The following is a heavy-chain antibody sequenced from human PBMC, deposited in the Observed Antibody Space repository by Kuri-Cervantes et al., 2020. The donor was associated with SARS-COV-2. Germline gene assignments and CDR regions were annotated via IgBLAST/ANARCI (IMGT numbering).Heavy chain of an antibody. J-gene: IGHJ6*03. CDR1: GFTFSSYA. Sequence: GESLKISCAASGFTFSSYAMSWVRQAPGKGLEWVSAISGSGDSTYYADSVKGRFTISRDNSKNTLYLQMNSLRAEDTAVYYCAKVIVVVPAAIGYMDVWGKGTTVTVSS. D-gene: IGHD2-2*01. CDR2: ISGSGDST. V-gene: IGHV3-23*01. CDR3: AKVIVVVPAAIGYMDV.